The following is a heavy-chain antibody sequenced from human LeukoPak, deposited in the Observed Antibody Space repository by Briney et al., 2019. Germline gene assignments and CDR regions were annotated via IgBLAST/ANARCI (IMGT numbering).Heavy chain of an antibody. CDR3: ARDKGDYDTSGSLFVF. CDR1: GFTFSRYW. Sequence: PGGSLRLSCAASGFTFSRYWMSWVRQVPRKGLEWVANIKQDGGEIYYVDSVKGRFTFSRDNAKSSLYLQMNSLRAGDTAVHYCARDKGDYDTSGSLFVFGGQGTLVTVSS. D-gene: IGHD3-22*01. V-gene: IGHV3-7*03. CDR2: IKQDGGEI. J-gene: IGHJ4*02.